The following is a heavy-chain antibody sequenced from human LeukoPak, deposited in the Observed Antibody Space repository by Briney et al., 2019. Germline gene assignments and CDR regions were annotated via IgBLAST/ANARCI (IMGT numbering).Heavy chain of an antibody. Sequence: SETLSLTCTVSGGSISDYFWSWIRQPAGKGLEWIGRIYSSGSTLYNPSLKSRVTMSVDTSKNHFSLRLTSVTAADTAVYYCARGPYCGDDCYFDSWSRGTLFTVSS. J-gene: IGHJ4*02. D-gene: IGHD2-21*01. CDR1: GGSISDYF. CDR3: ARGPYCGDDCYFDS. CDR2: IYSSGST. V-gene: IGHV4-4*07.